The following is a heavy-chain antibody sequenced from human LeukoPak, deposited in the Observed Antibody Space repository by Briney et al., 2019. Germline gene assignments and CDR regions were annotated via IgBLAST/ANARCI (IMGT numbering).Heavy chain of an antibody. Sequence: SETLSLTCAVSTYSVSSAYYWGWIRPPPGEGLEWIGTIYPGGTTYYNPSLGSRLTISIDASKNHFSLRLSSVTTADTAVYYCARRVASAVTGFDYWGQGALVAVSS. CDR2: IYPGGTT. CDR1: TYSVSSAYY. CDR3: ARRVASAVTGFDY. J-gene: IGHJ4*01. D-gene: IGHD6-13*01. V-gene: IGHV4-38-2*01.